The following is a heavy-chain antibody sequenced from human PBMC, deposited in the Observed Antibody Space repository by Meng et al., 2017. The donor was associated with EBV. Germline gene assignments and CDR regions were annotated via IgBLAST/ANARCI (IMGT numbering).Heavy chain of an antibody. V-gene: IGHV2-5*02. CDR1: GFSLSTRGVG. Sequence: QVTLKWSGPTLVKPTQTLKLTCTFSGFSLSTRGVGVVWIRQPPGKALEWLALIYWDDDKRYSPSLKSRLTITKDTSKNQVVLTMTNMDPVDAATYYCAHIIAARPFDYWGQGTLVTVSS. CDR2: IYWDDDK. J-gene: IGHJ4*02. D-gene: IGHD6-6*01. CDR3: AHIIAARPFDY.